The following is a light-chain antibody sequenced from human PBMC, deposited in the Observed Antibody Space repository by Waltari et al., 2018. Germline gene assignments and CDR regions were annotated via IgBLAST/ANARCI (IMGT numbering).Light chain of an antibody. Sequence: DIQMTQSPSAMSASVGDRVTITCRARQGISNYLAWFQQKPGKVPKLLSYGAPSLQSGVPSRVSGSGSGTEVTLTISSLQPEDFATYYCLQHNSYPRTFGQGTKVEIK. CDR3: LQHNSYPRT. V-gene: IGKV1-17*03. CDR1: QGISNY. J-gene: IGKJ1*01. CDR2: GAP.